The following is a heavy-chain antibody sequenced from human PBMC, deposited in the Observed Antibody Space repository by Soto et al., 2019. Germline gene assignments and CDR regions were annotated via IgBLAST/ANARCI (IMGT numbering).Heavy chain of an antibody. CDR2: IYWNDDK. CDR3: DHFNGYEEFEY. CDR1: GFSLSTSGVG. Sequence: SGPTLVNPTQTLTLTCTFSGFSLSTSGVGVGWIRQPPGKALEWLAVIYWNDDKRYSPSLKSRLTITKGTSDNQVVLTMTNVDPVDTASYYCDHFNGYEEFEYWGQGTLVTVSS. J-gene: IGHJ4*02. V-gene: IGHV2-5*01. D-gene: IGHD5-12*01.